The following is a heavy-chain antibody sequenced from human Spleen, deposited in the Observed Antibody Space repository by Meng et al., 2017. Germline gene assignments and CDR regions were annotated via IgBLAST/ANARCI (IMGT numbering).Heavy chain of an antibody. CDR3: ARDRRYYYGSGMSYHYYYYGMDV. CDR1: GASINQWY. Sequence: SETLSLTCDVSGASINQWYWTWIRQPVGKGLEWIGRIYTSGTIDYNPSLKSRATMSGDTSKNQLSLTLTSVTAADTAVYYCARDRRYYYGSGMSYHYYYYGMDVWGQGTTVTVSS. D-gene: IGHD3-10*01. CDR2: IYTSGTI. V-gene: IGHV4-4*07. J-gene: IGHJ6*02.